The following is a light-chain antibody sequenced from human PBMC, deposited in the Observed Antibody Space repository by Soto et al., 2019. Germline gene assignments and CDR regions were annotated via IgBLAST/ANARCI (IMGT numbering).Light chain of an antibody. CDR1: ENIFKF. CDR2: AAS. CDR3: HHYNTQAIT. V-gene: IGKV1-5*01. J-gene: IGKJ4*01. Sequence: DIQLIQSPATLSASVGDRITITCRASENIFKFLAWYQQRSGSAPNLLIYAASDLESGVPSRFSGSGSGTEFALTIDNLQPDDFSTCYCHHYNTQAITFSGGTKVDVK.